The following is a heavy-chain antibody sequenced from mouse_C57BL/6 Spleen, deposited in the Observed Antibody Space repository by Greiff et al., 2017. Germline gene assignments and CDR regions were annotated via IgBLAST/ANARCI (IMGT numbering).Heavy chain of an antibody. CDR3: ARANWDEGGFAY. D-gene: IGHD4-1*01. CDR2: IDPSDSYT. CDR1: GYTFTSYW. J-gene: IGHJ2*01. Sequence: QVQLQQPGAELVMPGASVKLSCKASGYTFTSYWMHWVKQRPGQGLEWIGEIDPSDSYTNYNQKFKGKSTLTVDKSSSTAYMQLSSLTSEDSAVYYCARANWDEGGFAYWGQGTTLTVSS. V-gene: IGHV1-69*01.